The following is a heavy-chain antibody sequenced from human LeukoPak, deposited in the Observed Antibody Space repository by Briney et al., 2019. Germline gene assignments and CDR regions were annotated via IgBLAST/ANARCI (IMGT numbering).Heavy chain of an antibody. CDR2: IYYSGST. D-gene: IGHD2-2*02. V-gene: IGHV4-59*01. CDR1: GGSISSYY. J-gene: IGHJ6*03. Sequence: SETLSLTCTVSGGSISSYYWSWIRQPPGKGLEWIGYIYYSGSTNYNPSLKSRVTISVDTSKNQFSLKLSSVTAADTAVYYCARVPVVPAAIVHYYMDVWGKGTTVTISS. CDR3: ARVPVVPAAIVHYYMDV.